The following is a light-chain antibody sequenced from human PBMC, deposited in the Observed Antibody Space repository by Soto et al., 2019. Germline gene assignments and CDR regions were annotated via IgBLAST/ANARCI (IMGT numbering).Light chain of an antibody. Sequence: QSVLTQPPSASGTPGQRVTISCSGSSSNIGSKTVNWYQQLPGTAPKLLIYSNNQRPSGFPDRFCGSKSGPSASLAISGLQSEDEADYYCASWDDSLNGVVFGGGTKLTVL. CDR3: ASWDDSLNGVV. CDR1: SSNIGSKT. J-gene: IGLJ3*02. CDR2: SNN. V-gene: IGLV1-44*01.